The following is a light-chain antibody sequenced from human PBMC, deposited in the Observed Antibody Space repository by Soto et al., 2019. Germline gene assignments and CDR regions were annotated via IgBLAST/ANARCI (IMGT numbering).Light chain of an antibody. Sequence: QSALTQPPSAAGSPGQSVAISCTGTSSDVGAYNWVSWYLQHPGKAPQLLIYDVSTRPSGVSNRFSGSKSGNTASLTISGLQAEYEAHYYCSLYAGGDDVIFGGGTQLTVL. CDR2: DVS. V-gene: IGLV2-8*01. CDR3: SLYAGGDDVI. J-gene: IGLJ2*01. CDR1: SSDVGAYNW.